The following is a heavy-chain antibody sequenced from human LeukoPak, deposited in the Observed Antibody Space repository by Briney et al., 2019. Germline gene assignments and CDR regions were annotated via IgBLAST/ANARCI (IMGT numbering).Heavy chain of an antibody. CDR3: AIGYNIDH. D-gene: IGHD3-10*01. CDR1: GGSISHDY. V-gene: IGHV4-59*01. Sequence: SETLSLTRTVSGGSISHDYWSWLRPPRGKGLEWIGYMYYSGSTNYNPSLKSRVTISVDTSKNQFSLKLNSVAAADAAVYHCAIGYNIDHQGQGTLVTVSS. CDR2: MYYSGST. J-gene: IGHJ4*02.